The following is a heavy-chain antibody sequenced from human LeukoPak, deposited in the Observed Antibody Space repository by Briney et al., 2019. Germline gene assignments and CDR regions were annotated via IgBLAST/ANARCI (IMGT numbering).Heavy chain of an antibody. V-gene: IGHV3-15*01. J-gene: IGHJ4*02. CDR1: AFTFSNTW. CDR2: IKSKTDAGTT. CDR3: TTVGYSYGSGFDY. Sequence: SRRPSCAASAFTFSNTWMSWVRQPHGNGLEWVGRIKSKTDAGTTDYAAPVKGRFTISRDDSKNTLYLQMNSLKTEDTAVYYCTTVGYSYGSGFDYWGQGTLVTVSS. D-gene: IGHD5-18*01.